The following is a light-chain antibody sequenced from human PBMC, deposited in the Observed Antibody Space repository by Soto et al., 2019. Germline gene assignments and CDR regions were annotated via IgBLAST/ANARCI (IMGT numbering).Light chain of an antibody. Sequence: QSALTQPPSASGSPGQSVTISCTGTSSDVGRYNYVSWYQQHPGKAPKLMISEVNKRASGVPDRFSGSKSGNTASLTVSGLQAEDEADYYCSSYAGTHFVFGTGTRSPS. CDR1: SSDVGRYNY. V-gene: IGLV2-8*01. J-gene: IGLJ1*01. CDR3: SSYAGTHFV. CDR2: EVN.